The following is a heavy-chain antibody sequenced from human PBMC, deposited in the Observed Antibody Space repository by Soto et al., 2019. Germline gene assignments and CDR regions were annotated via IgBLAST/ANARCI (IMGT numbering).Heavy chain of an antibody. J-gene: IGHJ6*02. CDR2: IKQDGSEQ. CDR1: GFTFSGYW. CDR3: AREAV. Sequence: EVQLVESGGGLVQPGGSLRLSCAASGFTFSGYWMSWVRQAPGKGLEWVANIKQDGSEQFYVDSVKGRFTISRDNAKNSLYLQMNSLRAEDTAVFYCAREAVWGQGTTVTVSS. V-gene: IGHV3-7*05.